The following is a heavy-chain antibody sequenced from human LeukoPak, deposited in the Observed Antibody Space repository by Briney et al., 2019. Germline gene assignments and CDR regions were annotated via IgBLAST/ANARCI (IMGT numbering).Heavy chain of an antibody. CDR2: LSSNGGSS. V-gene: IGHV3-64*01. CDR1: GFTFSHYA. Sequence: GGSLRLSCAASGFTFSHYAMHWVRQAPGKGLEYVSGLSSNGGSSYFANSVKGRFTISRDNSKNTLYLQMGSLRAEDMAVYYCARAPYYYDSSAYYPYYMDVWGKGTTVTISS. CDR3: ARAPYYYDSSAYYPYYMDV. D-gene: IGHD3-22*01. J-gene: IGHJ6*03.